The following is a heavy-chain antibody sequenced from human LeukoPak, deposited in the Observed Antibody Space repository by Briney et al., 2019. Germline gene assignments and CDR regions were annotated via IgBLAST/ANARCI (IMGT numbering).Heavy chain of an antibody. V-gene: IGHV3-21*01. Sequence: PWGSLRLSCAASGFTFSSYSMNWVRQAPGKGLEWVSSISSSSSYIYYADSVKGQFTISRDNAKNSLYLQMNSLRADDTAVYYCARDHMYYYGSSGNYLGDAFDIWGQGTVVTVYS. CDR3: ARDHMYYYGSSGNYLGDAFDI. J-gene: IGHJ3*02. D-gene: IGHD3-22*01. CDR2: ISSSSSYI. CDR1: GFTFSSYS.